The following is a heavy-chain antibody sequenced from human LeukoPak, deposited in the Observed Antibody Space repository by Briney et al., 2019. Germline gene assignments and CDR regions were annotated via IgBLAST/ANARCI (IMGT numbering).Heavy chain of an antibody. CDR2: IYYSGST. CDR3: ARHGGIAAATNIDY. V-gene: IGHV4-59*08. J-gene: IGHJ4*02. D-gene: IGHD6-13*01. Sequence: SETLSLTCTVSGGSISSYYWSWIRQPPGKGLEWIGYIYYSGSTNYNPSLKSRVTISVDTSKNQFSLKLSSVTAADTAVYYCARHGGIAAATNIDYWGQGTLVTVSS. CDR1: GGSISSYY.